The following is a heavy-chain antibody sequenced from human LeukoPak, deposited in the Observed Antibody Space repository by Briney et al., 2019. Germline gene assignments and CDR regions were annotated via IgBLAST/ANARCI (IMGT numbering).Heavy chain of an antibody. Sequence: SVKVSCKASGGTFSSYTISWVRHAPGQGLEWMGKIIPIPDRANYAQKLQGRVTITADKSKSTVYMELSSLRSEDTAVYYCARDNFASMPRWFARWGQGTLVTVSS. J-gene: IGHJ5*01. D-gene: IGHD2-2*01. CDR2: IIPIPDRA. CDR3: ARDNFASMPRWFAR. CDR1: GGTFSSYT. V-gene: IGHV1-69*08.